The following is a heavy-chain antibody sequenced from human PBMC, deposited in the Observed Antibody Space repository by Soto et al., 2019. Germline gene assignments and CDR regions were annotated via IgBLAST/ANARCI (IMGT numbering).Heavy chain of an antibody. Sequence: LRLSCAASGFTFSSYAMHWVRQAPGKGLEWVAVISYDGSNKYYADSVKGRFTISRDNSKNTLYLQMNSLRAEDTAVYYCAGDRDSEYYYYYYGMDVWGQGTTVTVSS. V-gene: IGHV3-30-3*01. CDR1: GFTFSSYA. CDR2: ISYDGSNK. J-gene: IGHJ6*02. D-gene: IGHD3-22*01. CDR3: AGDRDSEYYYYYYGMDV.